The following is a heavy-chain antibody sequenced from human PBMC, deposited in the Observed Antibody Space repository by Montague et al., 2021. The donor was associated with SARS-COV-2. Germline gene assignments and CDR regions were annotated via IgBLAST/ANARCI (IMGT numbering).Heavy chain of an antibody. D-gene: IGHD5-18*01. Sequence: SETLSLTCSVSGGSISSYYWSWIRQPPGKGLEWIGEINHSGSTNYNPSLKSRVTISVDTSKKQFSLRLNSVTAADTAVYYCARGGGYSYGALDYWGQGTLVTVS. CDR2: INHSGST. CDR1: GGSISSYY. CDR3: ARGGGYSYGALDY. V-gene: IGHV4-34*01. J-gene: IGHJ4*02.